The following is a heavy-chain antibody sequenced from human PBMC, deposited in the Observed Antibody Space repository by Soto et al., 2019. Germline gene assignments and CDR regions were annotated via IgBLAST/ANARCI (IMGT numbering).Heavy chain of an antibody. V-gene: IGHV3-23*01. CDR2: ISGRGGST. D-gene: IGHD4-17*01. Sequence: GGSLRLSCAASGFTFNNYAMSWVRQAPDKGLEWVSAISGRGGSTYYADSVKGRFTISRDNSKNTLFPQMNSLRAEDTAVYYCAKDSTVTTSLYSYYYGLDVWGQGTTVTVSS. CDR1: GFTFNNYA. CDR3: AKDSTVTTSLYSYYYGLDV. J-gene: IGHJ6*02.